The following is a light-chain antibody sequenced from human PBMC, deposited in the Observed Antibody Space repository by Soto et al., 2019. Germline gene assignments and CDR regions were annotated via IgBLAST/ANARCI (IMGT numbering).Light chain of an antibody. CDR1: RGINSF. CDR3: QQSYSTPT. V-gene: IGKV1-39*01. J-gene: IGKJ5*01. Sequence: IQLTQSPSCLSASVFDGVAVTCLGSRGINSFLAWYQQKPGKAPNLLIYAASTLQSGVPSRFSGSGSGTDFTLTISSLQTEDFATYYCQQSYSTPTFGQGTRLEIK. CDR2: AAS.